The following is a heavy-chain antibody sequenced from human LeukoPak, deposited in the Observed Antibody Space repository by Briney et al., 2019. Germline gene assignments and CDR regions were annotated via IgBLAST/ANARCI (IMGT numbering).Heavy chain of an antibody. CDR1: GGSISGGSYY. CDR2: IYTSGST. Sequence: SQTLSLTCTVSGGSISGGSYYWSWIRQPAGKELERIGRIYTSGSTNYNPSLKSRVTISVDTSKNQFSLKLSSVTAADTAVYYCARGNVWFGDPYNWFDPWGQGTLVTVSS. CDR3: ARGNVWFGDPYNWFDP. J-gene: IGHJ5*02. V-gene: IGHV4-61*02. D-gene: IGHD3-10*01.